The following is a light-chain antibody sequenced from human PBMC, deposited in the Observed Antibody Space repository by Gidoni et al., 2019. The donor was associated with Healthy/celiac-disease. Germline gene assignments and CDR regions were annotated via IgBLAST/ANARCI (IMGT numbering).Light chain of an antibody. CDR1: PSVSSSY. J-gene: IGKJ4*01. CDR2: GAS. V-gene: IGKV3-20*01. CDR3: QQYGSSPRA. Sequence: EIVLTLSPGTLSLSPGERATLSCRASPSVSSSYLAWYQQKPGQAPRLLIYGASSRATGIPDRFSGSGSGTDFTLTISRLEPEDFAVYYCQQYGSSPRAFGGGTKVEIK.